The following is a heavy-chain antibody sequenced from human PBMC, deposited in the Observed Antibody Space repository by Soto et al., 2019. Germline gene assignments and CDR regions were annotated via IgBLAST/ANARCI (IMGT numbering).Heavy chain of an antibody. CDR3: VRHWHLSP. J-gene: IGHJ5*02. CDR1: GYTLTNYG. CDR2: ISGHNGNT. Sequence: QVQLVQSGDEVKKTGASVKVSCRASGYTLTNYGISWVRQAPGQGLFWMGWISGHNGNTLYPQNVQGRLTLTIDTSTNTAYMELMRLKIYAPDMYFCVRHWHLSPWGKGTLGSVAS. V-gene: IGHV1-18*01.